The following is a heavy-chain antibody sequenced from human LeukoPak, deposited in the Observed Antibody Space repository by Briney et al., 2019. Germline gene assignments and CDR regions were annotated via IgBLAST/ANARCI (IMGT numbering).Heavy chain of an antibody. V-gene: IGHV4-31*03. J-gene: IGHJ4*02. CDR3: ARGAYGSGSYNFDY. CDR1: GGSISSGGYY. D-gene: IGHD3-10*01. Sequence: PSETLSLTCTVSGGSISSGGYYWSWIRQHPGKGLEWIGYIYYSGSTYYNPSLKSRVTISVDTSKNQFSLKLSSVTAADTAVYYCARGAYGSGSYNFDYWGQGTLVTVSS. CDR2: IYYSGST.